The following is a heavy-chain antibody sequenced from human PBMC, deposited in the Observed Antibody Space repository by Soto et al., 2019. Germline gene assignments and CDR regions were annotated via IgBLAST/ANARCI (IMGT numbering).Heavy chain of an antibody. Sequence: VQLAESGGGVVQPGRSLRLSCVASGFTFSSYGMNWVRQAPGKGLEWVAVISNDGSYDFYADSVKGRFTISRDNSKNTLMLKMNRLKHEDTALYIGVKGSVTKCPNSTYSMFDYWGQGERVTVS. D-gene: IGHD2-21*01. CDR3: VKGSVTKCPNSTYSMFDY. J-gene: IGHJ4*02. CDR2: ISNDGSYD. V-gene: IGHV3-30*18. CDR1: GFTFSSYG.